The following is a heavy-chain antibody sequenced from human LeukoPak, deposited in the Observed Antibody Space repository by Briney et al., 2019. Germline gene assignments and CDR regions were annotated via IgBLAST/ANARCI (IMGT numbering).Heavy chain of an antibody. J-gene: IGHJ4*02. V-gene: IGHV4-61*08. CDR2: IYYSGST. CDR3: ARGTGSFDY. D-gene: IGHD1-14*01. CDR1: GGSISSGDYY. Sequence: SETLSLTCTVSGGSISSGDYYWSWIRQPPGKGLEWIGYIYYSGSTNDNPSLKSRVTISVDTSKNQLSLKLSSVTAADTAVYYCARGTGSFDYWGQGALVTVSS.